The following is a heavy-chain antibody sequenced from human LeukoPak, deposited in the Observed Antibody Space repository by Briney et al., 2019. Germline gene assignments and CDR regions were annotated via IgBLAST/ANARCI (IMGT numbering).Heavy chain of an antibody. V-gene: IGHV4-34*01. Sequence: SETLSLTCAVYGGSFSGYYWSWIRQPPGKGREWIGEINHSGSTNYNPSLKSRVTISVDTSKNQFSLKLSSVTAADTAVYYCARGSPPVPPLIDYWGQGTLVTVSS. J-gene: IGHJ4*02. CDR2: INHSGST. D-gene: IGHD1-1*01. CDR3: ARGSPPVPPLIDY. CDR1: GGSFSGYY.